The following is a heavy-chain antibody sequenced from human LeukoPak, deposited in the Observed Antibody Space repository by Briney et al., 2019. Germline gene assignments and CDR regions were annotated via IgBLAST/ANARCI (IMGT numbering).Heavy chain of an antibody. CDR3: ARAGRVIVGATGYFDY. CDR2: ISYDGSNK. CDR1: GFTFSSYA. Sequence: PGGSLRLSCAASGFTFSSYAMHWVRQAPGKGLEWVAVISYDGSNKYYADSVKGRFTISGDNSKNTLYLQVNSLRAEDTAVYYCARAGRVIVGATGYFDYWGQGTLVTVSS. D-gene: IGHD1-26*01. V-gene: IGHV3-30*04. J-gene: IGHJ4*02.